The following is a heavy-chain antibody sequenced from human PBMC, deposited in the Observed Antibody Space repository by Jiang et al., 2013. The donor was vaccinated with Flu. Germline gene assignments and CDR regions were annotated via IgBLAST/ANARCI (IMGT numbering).Heavy chain of an antibody. CDR3: AKDRGGSSFDS. D-gene: IGHD3-10*01. CDR2: VYHSGST. Sequence: PSGTLSLTCAVSGGYVGSSNWWSWVRQPPGKGLEWIGEVYHSGSTHYNPSLKSRLAISVDKSKNQLSLKLSSVTAADTAVYYCAKDRGGSSFDSWGQGALVTVYS. CDR1: GGYVGSSNW. J-gene: IGHJ4*02. V-gene: IGHV4-4*02.